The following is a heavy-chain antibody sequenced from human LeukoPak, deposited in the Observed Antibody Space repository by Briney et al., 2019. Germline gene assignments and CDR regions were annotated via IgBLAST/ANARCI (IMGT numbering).Heavy chain of an antibody. Sequence: ASVKVSCKASGYTFTSYDINWVRQATGQGLEWMGWMNPNSGSTGYAQKFQGRVTMTRNTSISTVYMEMSSLRSEDTAVYSCASGTTLYRGGPMSQCLARTSTCFDPWGQGTLVTVSS. CDR3: ASGTTLYRGGPMSQCLARTSTCFDP. V-gene: IGHV1-8*01. D-gene: IGHD6-19*01. CDR1: GYTFTSYD. J-gene: IGHJ5*02. CDR2: MNPNSGST.